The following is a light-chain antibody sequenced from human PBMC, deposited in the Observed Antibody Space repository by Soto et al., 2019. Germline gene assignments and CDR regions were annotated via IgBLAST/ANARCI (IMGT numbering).Light chain of an antibody. Sequence: MTQSPSSLSASVGDRVTITCRASQGIRNGLGWYQQKPGKAPKLLIYAASTLQSGVPSRFSGSGSGTDFTLTISCLQSEDFATYYCQQYYSYPPITFGQGTRLEIK. V-gene: IGKV1-6*01. CDR1: QGIRNG. J-gene: IGKJ5*01. CDR2: AAS. CDR3: QQYYSYPPIT.